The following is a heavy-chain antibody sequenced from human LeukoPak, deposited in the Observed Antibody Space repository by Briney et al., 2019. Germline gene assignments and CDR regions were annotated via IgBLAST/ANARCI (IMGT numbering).Heavy chain of an antibody. V-gene: IGHV3-21*01. CDR2: ISSSSSYI. CDR1: GFTFSSYS. D-gene: IGHD3-3*01. J-gene: IGHJ5*02. Sequence: PGGSLRLSCAASGFTFSSYSMNWVRQAPGKGLEWVSSISSSSSYIYYADSVKGRFTISRDNAKNSLYLQMNSLRAEDTAVYYCARTPDYDFWSGNNWFDPWGQGTLVTVSS. CDR3: ARTPDYDFWSGNNWFDP.